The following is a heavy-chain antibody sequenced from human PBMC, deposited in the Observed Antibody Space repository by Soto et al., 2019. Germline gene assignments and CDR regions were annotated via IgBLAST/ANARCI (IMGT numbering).Heavy chain of an antibody. V-gene: IGHV3-53*01. CDR2: IYSGGST. CDR3: ATSGYSSSWSYYYGMDV. J-gene: IGHJ6*02. CDR1: GFTVSSNY. Sequence: GSLRLSCAASGFTVSSNYMSWVRQAPGKGLEWVSVIYSGGSTYYADSVKGRFTISRDNSKNTLYLQMNSLRAEDTAVYYCATSGYSSSWSYYYGMDVWGQGTTVTVSS. D-gene: IGHD6-13*01.